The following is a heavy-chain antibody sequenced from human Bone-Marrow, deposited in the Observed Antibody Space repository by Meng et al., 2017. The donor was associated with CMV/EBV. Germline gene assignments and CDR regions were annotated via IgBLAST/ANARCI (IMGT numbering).Heavy chain of an antibody. J-gene: IGHJ4*02. CDR3: GSLRTRE. V-gene: IGHV3-11*01. CDR2: ISSSGSTR. CDR1: GFAFSDYY. D-gene: IGHD5-24*01. Sequence: GGSLRLSCAASGFAFSDYYMNWIRQAPGKGLEWVSYISSSGSTRYYADSVKGRFTISRDNAKNSLYLQMNSLRAEDTAIYYCGSLRTREWGQGTLVTVSS.